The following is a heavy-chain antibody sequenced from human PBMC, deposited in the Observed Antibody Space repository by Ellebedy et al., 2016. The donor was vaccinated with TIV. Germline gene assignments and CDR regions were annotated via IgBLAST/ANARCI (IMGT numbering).Heavy chain of an antibody. CDR1: GFIFSSYG. D-gene: IGHD2-21*01. V-gene: IGHV3-30*02. CDR3: AKLIQHTDKDAVAI. CDR2: IRYDGTNK. J-gene: IGHJ3*02. Sequence: GESLKISCAASGFIFSSYGMHWVRQAPRKGLEWVAFIRYDGTNKFYADSVKGRFIISRDNSKNTLYLQMNSLRAEDTAVYYCAKLIQHTDKDAVAIWGQGTMVTVSS.